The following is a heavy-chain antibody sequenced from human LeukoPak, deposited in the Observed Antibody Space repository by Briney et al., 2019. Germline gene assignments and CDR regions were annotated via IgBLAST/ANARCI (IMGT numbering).Heavy chain of an antibody. V-gene: IGHV4-61*02. CDR2: IHTSGST. CDR1: SVSVRSGSYY. CDR3: ASTVGYCSSILCYTIDS. D-gene: IGHD2-2*02. Sequence: SQTLSLTCTVSSVSVRSGSYYWSWIRQPAGKGLEWIGRIHTSGSTNYNPSLKSRVTISVDTSKNQFSLKLSSVTAADTAMYYCASTVGYCSSILCYTIDSWGQGTLVTVSS. J-gene: IGHJ4*02.